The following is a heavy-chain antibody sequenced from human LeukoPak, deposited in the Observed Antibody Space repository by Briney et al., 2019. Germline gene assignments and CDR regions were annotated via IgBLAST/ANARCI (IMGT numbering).Heavy chain of an antibody. CDR1: GGSFSGYY. Sequence: SETLSLTCAVYGGSFSGYYWSWIRQPPGKGLEWIGEINHSGSTNYNPSLKSRVTISVDTSKNQFSLKLSSVTAADTAVYYCARSLMIFGANWFDPWGQGTLVTVSS. J-gene: IGHJ5*02. CDR3: ARSLMIFGANWFDP. V-gene: IGHV4-34*01. CDR2: INHSGST. D-gene: IGHD3/OR15-3a*01.